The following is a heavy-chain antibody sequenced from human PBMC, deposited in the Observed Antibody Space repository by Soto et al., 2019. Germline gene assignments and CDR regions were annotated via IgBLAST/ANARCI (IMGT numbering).Heavy chain of an antibody. V-gene: IGHV3-7*01. CDR1: GFTFSSYW. CDR2: IKQDGSEK. Sequence: GGSLRLSCAASGFTFSSYWMSWVRQAPGKGLEWVANIKQDGSEKYYVDSVKGRFTISRDNAKNSLYLQMNSLRAEDTAVYYCAREGAGYCTNGVCSDAVDIWGQGTMVTVS. CDR3: AREGAGYCTNGVCSDAVDI. J-gene: IGHJ3*02. D-gene: IGHD2-8*01.